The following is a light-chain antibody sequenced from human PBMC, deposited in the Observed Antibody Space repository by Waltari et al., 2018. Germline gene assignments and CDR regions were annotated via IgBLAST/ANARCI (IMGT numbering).Light chain of an antibody. CDR3: QQSYRTPYT. Sequence: DIQMTQSPSSLSASVGDTVTITCRASQTIISYLSWYQQRPGKAPKLLIYAASTLQSEFPSRFSGSGSGTDFTLTISSLQPEDFASYYCQQSYRTPYTFGQGTKLESK. V-gene: IGKV1-39*01. CDR2: AAS. CDR1: QTIISY. J-gene: IGKJ2*01.